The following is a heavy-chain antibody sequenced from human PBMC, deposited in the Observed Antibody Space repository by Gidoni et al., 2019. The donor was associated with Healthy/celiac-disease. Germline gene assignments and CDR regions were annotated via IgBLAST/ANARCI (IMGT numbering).Heavy chain of an antibody. CDR2: IYYSGST. Sequence: QVQLQESGPGLVKPSETLSRTCTVSGGSISSYYGSWIRQPPGKGLEWIGYIYYSGSTNYNPSLKSRVTISVDTSKNQFSLKLSSVTAADTAVYYCARTHVDTAMEGYGMDVWGQGTTVTVSS. V-gene: IGHV4-59*01. CDR1: GGSISSYY. CDR3: ARTHVDTAMEGYGMDV. J-gene: IGHJ6*02. D-gene: IGHD5-18*01.